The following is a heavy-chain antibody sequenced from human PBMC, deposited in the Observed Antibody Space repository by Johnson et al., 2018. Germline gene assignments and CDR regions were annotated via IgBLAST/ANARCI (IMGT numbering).Heavy chain of an antibody. Sequence: VQLVQSGGGLVQPGGSLRLSCAASGFTFSSYSMNWVRQAPGKGLEWVSSISSSSSYIYYADSVKGRFTISRDNAKNSLYLQMNSLRAEGTAVYYCARASGWYGMDVWGQGTTVTVSS. CDR1: GFTFSSYS. J-gene: IGHJ6*02. CDR2: ISSSSSYI. CDR3: ARASGWYGMDV. V-gene: IGHV3-21*01. D-gene: IGHD6-19*01.